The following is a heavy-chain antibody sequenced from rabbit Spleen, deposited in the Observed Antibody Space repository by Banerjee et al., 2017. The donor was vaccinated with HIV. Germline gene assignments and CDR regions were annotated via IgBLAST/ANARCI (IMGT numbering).Heavy chain of an antibody. V-gene: IGHV1S7*01. J-gene: IGHJ6*01. D-gene: IGHD4-1*01. CDR3: ARDLDDVIGWNFGW. Sequence: QLVESGGGLVQPGGSLKLSCKASGFDFSTYSMSWVRQAPGKGLEWIGYIVPIFGVTYYANWVNGRFTISSHNAQNTLYLQLNSLTVADTATYFCARDLDDVIGWNFGWWGPGTLVTVS. CDR2: IVPIFGVT. CDR1: GFDFSTYS.